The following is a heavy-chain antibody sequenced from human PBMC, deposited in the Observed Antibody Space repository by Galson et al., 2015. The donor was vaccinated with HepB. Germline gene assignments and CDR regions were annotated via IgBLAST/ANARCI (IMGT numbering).Heavy chain of an antibody. CDR2: ISGSGGST. V-gene: IGHV3-23*01. CDR3: AKDLRTLHLGRFDY. Sequence: ALRLSCAVSGLTFSRYAMAWLRQAPGTGPEWVSAISGSGGSTYYADSVKGRFTISRDNSKNTLYLQMNSLRAEDTAVYYCAKDLRTLHLGRFDYWGQGTLVTVSS. J-gene: IGHJ4*02. CDR1: GLTFSRYA. D-gene: IGHD7-27*01.